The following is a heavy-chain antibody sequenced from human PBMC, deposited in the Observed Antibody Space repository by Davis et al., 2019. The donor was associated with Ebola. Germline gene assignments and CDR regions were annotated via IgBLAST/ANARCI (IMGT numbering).Heavy chain of an antibody. CDR3: ATDIAVAGTGLFDY. Sequence: PGGSLRLSCAASGFTFDDYAMHWVRQAPGKGLEWVSGISWNSGSIGYADSVKGRFTISRDNAKNSLYLQMNSLRAEDTALYYCATDIAVAGTGLFDYWGQGTLVTVSS. CDR2: ISWNSGSI. D-gene: IGHD6-19*01. V-gene: IGHV3-9*01. J-gene: IGHJ4*02. CDR1: GFTFDDYA.